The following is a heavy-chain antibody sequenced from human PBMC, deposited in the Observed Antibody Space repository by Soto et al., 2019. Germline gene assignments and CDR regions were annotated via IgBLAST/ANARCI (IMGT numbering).Heavy chain of an antibody. J-gene: IGHJ4*02. Sequence: QVQLVQSGAEVKKPGSSVKVSCKASGGTFSSYTISWVRQAPGQGLEWMGRIIPILGIANYAQKFQGRVTITADKSTSTAYMELSSLRSEDTAVYYCAGGPYSSSWYETFDYWGQGTLVTVSS. CDR3: AGGPYSSSWYETFDY. V-gene: IGHV1-69*02. CDR2: IIPILGIA. D-gene: IGHD6-13*01. CDR1: GGTFSSYT.